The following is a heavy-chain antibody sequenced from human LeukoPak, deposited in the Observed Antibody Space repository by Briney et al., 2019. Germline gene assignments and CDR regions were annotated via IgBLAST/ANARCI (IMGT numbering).Heavy chain of an antibody. CDR2: INHSGST. J-gene: IGHJ4*02. Sequence: PSETLSLTCAVYGGSFSGYYWSWIRQPPGKGLEWIGEINHSGSTNYNPSLKSRVTISVDTSKNQFSLKLSSVTAADTAVYYCARRKSRRNPFDYWGQGALVTVSS. V-gene: IGHV4-34*01. CDR3: ARRKSRRNPFDY. CDR1: GGSFSGYY.